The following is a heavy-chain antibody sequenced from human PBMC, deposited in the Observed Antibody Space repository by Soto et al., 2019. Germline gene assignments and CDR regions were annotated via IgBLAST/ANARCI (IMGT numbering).Heavy chain of an antibody. CDR2: IYYSGST. D-gene: IGHD3-10*01. CDR3: ARVVTMCRGAEGDY. V-gene: IGHV4-30-4*01. Sequence: QVQLQESGPGLVKPSQTLSLTCTVSGGSISSGDYYWSWIRQPPGKGLEWIGYIYYSGSTYYNPSRKSRVTISVATSKTQCSLKLSSVTAADTAVYYCARVVTMCRGAEGDYLGQGTLVTVSS. CDR1: GGSISSGDYY. J-gene: IGHJ4*02.